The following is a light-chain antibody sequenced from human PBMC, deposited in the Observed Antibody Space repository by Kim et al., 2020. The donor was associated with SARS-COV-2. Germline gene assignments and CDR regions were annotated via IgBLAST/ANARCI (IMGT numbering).Light chain of an antibody. CDR3: QQAYKFPLT. CDR2: AAS. Sequence: ASVGDRVSITCRASQGISGYLAWYQQKPGKAPKLLIYAASSLQSGVPSRCSGSGSGTDFTLTISSLQAEDFATYYCQQAYKFPLTFGGGTKVDIK. V-gene: IGKV1D-12*01. J-gene: IGKJ4*01. CDR1: QGISGY.